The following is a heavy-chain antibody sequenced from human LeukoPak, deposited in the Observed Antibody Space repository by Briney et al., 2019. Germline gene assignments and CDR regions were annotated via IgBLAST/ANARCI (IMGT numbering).Heavy chain of an antibody. Sequence: SVKVSCKASGGTFSSYAISWVRQAPGQGLEWMGRIIPILGIANYAQKFQGRVTITADKSTSTAYMELSSLRSEDTAVYYCARVLPLGYCSSTSCSYWYFDLWGRGTLVTVSS. CDR2: IIPILGIA. V-gene: IGHV1-69*04. CDR1: GGTFSSYA. D-gene: IGHD2-2*01. J-gene: IGHJ2*01. CDR3: ARVLPLGYCSSTSCSYWYFDL.